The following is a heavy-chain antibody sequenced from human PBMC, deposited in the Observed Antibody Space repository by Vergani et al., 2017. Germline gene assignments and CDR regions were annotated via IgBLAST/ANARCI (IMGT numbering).Heavy chain of an antibody. CDR3: TTDPLYCGDGSCYWLRDHHYYGMDV. V-gene: IGHV3-15*07. CDR1: GFSFRNAW. J-gene: IGHJ6*02. CDR2: IKSTFDRGTT. Sequence: EVQLVESGGGIVKPGGSLRLSCVASGFSFRNAWMNWVRRTPGKGLEWVGRIKSTFDRGTTDYAAAVKGRFTISSDYSKNTLFLQMNGLKTEDIGVYYCTTDPLYCGDGSCYWLRDHHYYGMDVWGQGTTVTVSS. D-gene: IGHD2-21*01.